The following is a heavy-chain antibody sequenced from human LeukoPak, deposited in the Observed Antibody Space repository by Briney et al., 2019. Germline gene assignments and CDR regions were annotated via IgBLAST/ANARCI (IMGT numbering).Heavy chain of an antibody. CDR1: GFTFSNYW. CDR3: ARKGELERRRSWDC. CDR2: IKQDGRER. J-gene: IGHJ4*02. D-gene: IGHD1-1*01. V-gene: IGHV3-7*03. Sequence: GGSLRLSCAASGFTFSNYWMSWVRQTPGKGLEWVANIKQDGRERYYVDSVKGRFTISRDNAKNSLYLQMSSLRAEDTAVYYCARKGELERRRSWDCWGQGTLVSVSS.